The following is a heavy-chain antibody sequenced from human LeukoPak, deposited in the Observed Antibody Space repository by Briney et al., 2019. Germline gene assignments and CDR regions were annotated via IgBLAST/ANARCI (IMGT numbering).Heavy chain of an antibody. D-gene: IGHD6-6*01. J-gene: IGHJ4*02. CDR1: GGSISSYY. Sequence: SETLSLTCTVSGGSISSYYWSWLRQPAGKGLEWIGRIYTSGSTNYNPSLKSRVTMSVDTSKNQFSLKLSSVTAADTAVYYCGGSSSLVGPYDYWGQGTLVTVSS. CDR3: GGSSSLVGPYDY. V-gene: IGHV4-4*07. CDR2: IYTSGST.